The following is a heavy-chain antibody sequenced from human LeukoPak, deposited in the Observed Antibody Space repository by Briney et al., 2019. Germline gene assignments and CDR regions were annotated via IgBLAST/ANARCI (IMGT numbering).Heavy chain of an antibody. V-gene: IGHV3-23*01. CDR3: AKAVVVTATLDDAFDI. Sequence: HTGGSLRLSCAASGFSFSSYAMSSVRQAPGKGLEWVSTINGSGHSTYYADSVKGRFTISRDNSKSTLYLQMNSLRAEDTALYYCAKAVVVTATLDDAFDIWGQGTMVTVSS. CDR2: INGSGHST. J-gene: IGHJ3*02. D-gene: IGHD2-15*01. CDR1: GFSFSSYA.